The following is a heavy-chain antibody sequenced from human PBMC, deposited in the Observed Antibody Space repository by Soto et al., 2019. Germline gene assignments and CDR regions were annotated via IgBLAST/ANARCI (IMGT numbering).Heavy chain of an antibody. CDR1: GYTFTSYG. Sequence: QVQLVQSGAEVKKPGASVKVSCKASGYTFTSYGISWVRQAPGQGLEWMGWISAYNGNTNYAQKLQGRVTMTTETSTSTAYRELRSLRSDDTAVYYCARYGGIWGSSSSPDYWGQGTLVTVSS. CDR2: ISAYNGNT. CDR3: ARYGGIWGSSSSPDY. D-gene: IGHD6-6*01. J-gene: IGHJ4*02. V-gene: IGHV1-18*01.